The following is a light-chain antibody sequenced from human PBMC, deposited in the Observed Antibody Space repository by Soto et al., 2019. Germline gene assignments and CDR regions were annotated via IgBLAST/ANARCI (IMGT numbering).Light chain of an antibody. CDR1: SCDVGGYNY. CDR3: SSYAGSLYV. CDR2: EVS. Sequence: QSALSQPPSASGSPGQSVTISCTGTSCDVGGYNYVSWYQQHPGKAPKLMIYEVSKRPSGVPDRFSASKSGNTASLTVSGLQAEDEANYYCSSYAGSLYVFGTGTKSPS. V-gene: IGLV2-8*01. J-gene: IGLJ1*01.